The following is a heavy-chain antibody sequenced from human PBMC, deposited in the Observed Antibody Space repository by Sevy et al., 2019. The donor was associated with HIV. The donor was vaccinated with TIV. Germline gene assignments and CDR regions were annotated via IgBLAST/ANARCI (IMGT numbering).Heavy chain of an antibody. CDR1: GFTFSSYA. D-gene: IGHD3-10*01. J-gene: IGHJ6*02. V-gene: IGHV3-23*01. CDR2: ISGSGGST. CDR3: AKDKLWFGELSPLDV. Sequence: GGSLRLSCAASGFTFSSYAMSWVRQAPGKGLEWLSAISGSGGSTYYADSVKGRFTSSRDNSKNTLYLQMNSLRAEDTAVYYCAKDKLWFGELSPLDVWGQGTTVTVSS.